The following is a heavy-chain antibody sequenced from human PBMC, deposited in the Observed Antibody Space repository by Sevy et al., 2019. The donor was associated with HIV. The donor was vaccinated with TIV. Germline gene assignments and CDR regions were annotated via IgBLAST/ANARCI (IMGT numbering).Heavy chain of an antibody. CDR2: ISNDGSIK. J-gene: IGHJ4*02. CDR3: ARDKDEGDY. Sequence: GGYLRLSCAASGFTFSSYAIHWVRQAPGTGLEWLAVISNDGSIKYYADSVKGRFTISRDNSKNTLYLQMNSLRAADTAVNYCARDKDEGDYWGQGTLVTVSS. CDR1: GFTFSSYA. V-gene: IGHV3-30-3*01. D-gene: IGHD2-15*01.